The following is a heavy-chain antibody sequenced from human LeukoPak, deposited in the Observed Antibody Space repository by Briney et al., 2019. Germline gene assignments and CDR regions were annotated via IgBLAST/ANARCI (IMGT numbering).Heavy chain of an antibody. J-gene: IGHJ4*02. V-gene: IGHV3-23*01. Sequence: GGSLRLSCVPSGFTVSNNCMSWVRQAPGKGLEWVSAISGSGGSTYYADSVKGRFTISRDNSKNTLYLQMNSLRAEDTAVYYCAKDLSQWLVSEWGQGTLVTVSS. CDR1: GFTVSNNC. CDR2: ISGSGGST. CDR3: AKDLSQWLVSE. D-gene: IGHD6-19*01.